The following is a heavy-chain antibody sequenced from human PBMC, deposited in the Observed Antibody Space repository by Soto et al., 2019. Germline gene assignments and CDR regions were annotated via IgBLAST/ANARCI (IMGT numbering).Heavy chain of an antibody. CDR3: ARRTGYSYGYGAFDI. V-gene: IGHV4-31*03. Sequence: QVQLQESGPGLVKPSQTLSLTCTVSGGSISSGGYYWSWIRQHPGKGLEWIGYIYYSGSTYYNPFLQSRVTRSGDTSKHQSSLKLSAVTAADTAVYYCARRTGYSYGYGAFDIWGQGTMVTVSS. CDR1: GGSISSGGYY. J-gene: IGHJ3*02. D-gene: IGHD5-18*01. CDR2: IYYSGST.